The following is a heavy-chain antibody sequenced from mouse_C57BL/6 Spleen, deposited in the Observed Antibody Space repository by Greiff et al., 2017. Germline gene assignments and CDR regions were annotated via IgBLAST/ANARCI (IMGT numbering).Heavy chain of an antibody. V-gene: IGHV1-20*01. CDR1: GYSFTGYF. Sequence: EVQLQQSGPELVKPGDSVQISCKASGYSFTGYFMNWVMQSHGKSLEWIGRINPYNGDTFYNQKFKGKATLTVDKSSSTAHMELRSLTSEDSAVYYGARGYYYGSSYGYFDVWGTGTTVTVSS. J-gene: IGHJ1*03. CDR2: INPYNGDT. D-gene: IGHD1-1*01. CDR3: ARGYYYGSSYGYFDV.